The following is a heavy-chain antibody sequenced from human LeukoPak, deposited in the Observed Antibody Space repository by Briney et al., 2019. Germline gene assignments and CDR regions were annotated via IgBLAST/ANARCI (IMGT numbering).Heavy chain of an antibody. V-gene: IGHV3-7*01. Sequence: GGSLRLSCAASGFTFSSYWMSWVRQAPGKGLEWVANIKQDGSEKYYVDSVKGRFTISRDSAKNSLYLQMNSLRAEDTAVYYCARVPLYSSGWYYFDYWGQGTLVTVSS. CDR2: IKQDGSEK. CDR3: ARVPLYSSGWYYFDY. J-gene: IGHJ4*02. CDR1: GFTFSSYW. D-gene: IGHD6-19*01.